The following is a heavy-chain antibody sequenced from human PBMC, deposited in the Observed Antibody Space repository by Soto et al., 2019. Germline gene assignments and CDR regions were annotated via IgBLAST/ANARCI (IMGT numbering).Heavy chain of an antibody. CDR3: ARAPQYYDVSGYYYFDD. J-gene: IGHJ4*02. CDR1: GYTFTSYG. Sequence: GASVKVSCKASGYTFTSYGISWVRQAPGQGLEWMGWISAYNGNTNYAQKLQGRVTMTTDTSTSTAYMELRSLRSDDTAVYGCARAPQYYDVSGYYYFDDWGQGTLVTVYS. V-gene: IGHV1-18*04. CDR2: ISAYNGNT. D-gene: IGHD3-22*01.